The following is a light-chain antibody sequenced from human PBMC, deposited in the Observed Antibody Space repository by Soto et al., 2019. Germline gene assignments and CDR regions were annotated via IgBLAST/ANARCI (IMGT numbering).Light chain of an antibody. CDR3: MQALQTPRT. CDR1: QSLLHSNGNNC. CDR2: LGS. J-gene: IGKJ2*01. V-gene: IGKV2-28*01. Sequence: DIVMTQIPLSLPVTPGEPASISCRSSQSLLHSNGNNCLDWYLQRPGQSPQLLIYLGSNRASGVAGRFSGSGSGKDFTLKISRVEAEDVGVYYCMQALQTPRTFGQGTKLEIK.